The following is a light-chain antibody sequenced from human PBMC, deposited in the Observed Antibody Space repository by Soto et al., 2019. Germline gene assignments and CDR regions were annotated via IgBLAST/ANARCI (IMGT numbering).Light chain of an antibody. J-gene: IGKJ5*01. V-gene: IGKV1-27*01. CDR2: AAS. Sequence: DMQMTQSPSSLSPSVLDIVATAVRASLGISNYLAWYQQKPGKVPKLLIYAASTLQSGVPSRFSGSGSGTDFTLTISSLQPQDVATYYCQKYNSAPITFGQGTRLENK. CDR3: QKYNSAPIT. CDR1: LGISNY.